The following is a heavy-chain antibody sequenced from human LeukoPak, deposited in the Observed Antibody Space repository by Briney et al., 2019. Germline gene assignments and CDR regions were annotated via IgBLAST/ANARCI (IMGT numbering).Heavy chain of an antibody. Sequence: GGSLRLSCAASGFTFSSYWMSWVRQAPGKGLEWVANIKQDGSEKHYEDSVKGRFTISRDNAKNSLSLQMNSLRVEDTAVYYCARPIATGIDPFDCWGQGTLVAVST. CDR1: GFTFSSYW. CDR3: ARPIATGIDPFDC. J-gene: IGHJ4*02. V-gene: IGHV3-7*01. D-gene: IGHD6-13*01. CDR2: IKQDGSEK.